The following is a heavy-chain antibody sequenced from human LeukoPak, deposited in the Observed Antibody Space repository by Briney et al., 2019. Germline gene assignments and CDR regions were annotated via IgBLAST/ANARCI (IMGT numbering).Heavy chain of an antibody. CDR3: AKDFRSTSCSFDP. J-gene: IGHJ5*02. V-gene: IGHV3-48*01. CDR1: GFTFSSYS. Sequence: GGSLRLSCAASGFTFSSYSMNWVRQAPGKGLEWVSYISSSSSTIYYADSVKGRFTISRDNSKNTLYLQMNSLRAEDTAVYYCAKDFRSTSCSFDPWGQGTLVTVSS. D-gene: IGHD2-2*01. CDR2: ISSSSSTI.